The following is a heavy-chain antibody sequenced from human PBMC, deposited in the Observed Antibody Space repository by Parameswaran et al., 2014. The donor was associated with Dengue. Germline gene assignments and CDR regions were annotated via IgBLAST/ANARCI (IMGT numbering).Heavy chain of an antibody. D-gene: IGHD2-15*01. Sequence: SVKVSCKASGFTFSSSAVQWVRQARGQRLEWIGWIVVGSGDTNYTQKFQERVTITRDMSTGTVSMELSSLRSEDTAVYYCATLFSVIAGNVADYWGQGTLVAVSS. CDR3: ATLFSVIAGNVADY. CDR2: IVVGSGDT. J-gene: IGHJ4*02. CDR1: GFTFSSSA. V-gene: IGHV1-58*01.